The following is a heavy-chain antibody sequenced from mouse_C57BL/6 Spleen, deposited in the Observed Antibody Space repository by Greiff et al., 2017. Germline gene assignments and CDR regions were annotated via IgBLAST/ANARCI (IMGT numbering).Heavy chain of an antibody. CDR2: IHPNSGST. J-gene: IGHJ1*03. V-gene: IGHV1-64*01. CDR1: GYTFTSYW. Sequence: QVQLQQSGAELVKPGASVKLSCKASGYTFTSYWMHWVKQRPGQGLEWIGMIHPNSGSTNYNEKFKSKATLTVDKSSSTAYMQLSSLTSEDSAVYYCARRDGTTVVGDWYFDVWGTGTTVTVSS. D-gene: IGHD1-1*01. CDR3: ARRDGTTVVGDWYFDV.